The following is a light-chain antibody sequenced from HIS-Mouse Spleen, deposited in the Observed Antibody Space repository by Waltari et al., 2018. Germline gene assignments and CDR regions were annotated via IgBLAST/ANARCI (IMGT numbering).Light chain of an antibody. CDR1: SGSIASNY. V-gene: IGLV6-57*04. CDR3: QSYDSSNVV. CDR2: EDN. Sequence: NFMLTQPHSVSESPGKTVTISCTRSSGSIASNYVQWYQQRPGSAPTTGIYEDNQRPSGVPARFSGSIDSSSNSASLTISGLKTEDEADYYCQSYDSSNVVFGGGTKLTVL. J-gene: IGLJ2*01.